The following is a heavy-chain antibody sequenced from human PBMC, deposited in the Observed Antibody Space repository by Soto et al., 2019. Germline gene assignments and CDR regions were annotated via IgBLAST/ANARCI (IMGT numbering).Heavy chain of an antibody. V-gene: IGHV1-46*01. CDR1: GYTFTSYY. D-gene: IGHD2-2*01. Sequence: ASVKVSCKASGYTFTSYYMHWVRQAPGQGLEWMGIINPSGGSTSYAQKFQGRVTMTRDTSTSTVYMELSSLRSEDTAVYYCARGYCSSNSCYNCFDPWGQGTLLTISS. CDR3: ARGYCSSNSCYNCFDP. CDR2: INPSGGST. J-gene: IGHJ5*02.